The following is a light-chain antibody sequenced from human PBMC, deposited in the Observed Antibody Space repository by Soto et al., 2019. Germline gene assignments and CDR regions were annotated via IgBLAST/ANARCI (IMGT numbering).Light chain of an antibody. V-gene: IGKV2-24*01. CDR1: QSLVYSDGNTY. Sequence: DTVMTQTPLSSPVTLGQPASISCRSSQSLVYSDGNTYLSWLQQRPGQPPRLLIYQVSNRFSGVTYRFSGSGAGTDFALKISRVEADDVGVYFCVQFTHFPRTFGQGTKVEI. CDR3: VQFTHFPRT. CDR2: QVS. J-gene: IGKJ1*01.